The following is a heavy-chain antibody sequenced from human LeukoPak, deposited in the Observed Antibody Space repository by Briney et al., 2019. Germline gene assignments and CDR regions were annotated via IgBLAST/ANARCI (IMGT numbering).Heavy chain of an antibody. CDR3: ARDIDFWSGYSIDY. D-gene: IGHD3-3*01. CDR1: GCTFTGYY. CDR2: INPNSGGT. J-gene: IGHJ4*02. V-gene: IGHV1-2*02. Sequence: ASVKVSCKASGCTFTGYYMHWVRQAPGQGLEWMGWINPNSGGTNYAQKFQGRVTMTRDTSISTAYMELSRLRSDDTAVYYCARDIDFWSGYSIDYWGQGTLVTVSS.